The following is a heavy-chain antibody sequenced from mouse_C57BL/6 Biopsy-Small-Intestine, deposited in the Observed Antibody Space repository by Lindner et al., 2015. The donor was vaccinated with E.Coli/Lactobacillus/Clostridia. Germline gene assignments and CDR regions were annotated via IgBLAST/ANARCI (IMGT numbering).Heavy chain of an antibody. V-gene: IGHV14-1*01. D-gene: IGHD1-1*01. J-gene: IGHJ3*01. CDR2: IDPEDGDT. CDR1: GFNIKDYY. Sequence: VQLQESGAELVRPGASVKLSCTASGFNIKDYYMHWVKQRPEQSLEWIGRIDPEDGDTEYAPKFQGKATMTADTSSNTAYLQLSSLTSEDTAVYYCYLYYGSSYEAWFAYWGQGTLVTVSA. CDR3: YLYYGSSYEAWFAY.